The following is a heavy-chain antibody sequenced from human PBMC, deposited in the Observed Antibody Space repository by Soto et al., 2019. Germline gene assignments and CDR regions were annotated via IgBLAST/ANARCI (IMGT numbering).Heavy chain of an antibody. CDR2: IKSKTDGGII. CDR3: TTGSPYVLGY. V-gene: IGHV3-15*07. Sequence: PGGSLRLSCAAGRFSFNNAWFNWVRQAPGRWLEWVWPIKSKTDGGIIDLPAPVKGRFTISRDDSKNTLYLQMYSLKTEDTAVYYCTTGSPYVLGYWGQGP. D-gene: IGHD2-8*01. CDR1: RFSFNNAW. J-gene: IGHJ4*02.